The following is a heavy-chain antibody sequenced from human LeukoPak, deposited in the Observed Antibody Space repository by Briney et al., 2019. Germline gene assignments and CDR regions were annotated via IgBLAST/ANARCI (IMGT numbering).Heavy chain of an antibody. J-gene: IGHJ4*02. D-gene: IGHD2-15*01. Sequence: SETLSLTCAVYGGSFSASYWSWIRHPPGKGLEWIGDIYHSGTTNYNPSLKSRVTISIDTSKNQFSLKLSSVTAADTAVYYCAREVGYCSGGSCYSYFDYWGQGTLVTVSS. CDR3: AREVGYCSGGSCYSYFDY. V-gene: IGHV4-34*01. CDR2: IYHSGTT. CDR1: GGSFSASY.